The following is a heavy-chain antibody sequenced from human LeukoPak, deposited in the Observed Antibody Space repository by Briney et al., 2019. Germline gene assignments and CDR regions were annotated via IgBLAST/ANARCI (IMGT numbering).Heavy chain of an antibody. J-gene: IGHJ4*02. D-gene: IGHD6-19*01. CDR1: GFTFSSYS. CDR2: YSSSTI. Sequence: GGSLRLSCAASGFTFSSYSMSYSSSTIYYADSVKGRFTISRDNSKNTLYLQMNSLRAEDTAVYYCAKDLTWGSGWEALEFDYWGQGTLVTVSS. CDR3: AKDLTWGSGWEALEFDY. V-gene: IGHV3-48*01.